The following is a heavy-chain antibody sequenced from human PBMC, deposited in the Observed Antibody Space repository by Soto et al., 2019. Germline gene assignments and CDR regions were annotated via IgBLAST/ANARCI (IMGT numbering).Heavy chain of an antibody. J-gene: IGHJ4*02. CDR2: ISANNDHT. V-gene: IGHV1-18*01. Sequence: QVQLVKSGAEVKKPGASVTVSCKASGYTLNTYGITWVRQAPGQGLEWMGWISANNDHTNYPQKLQGRVTMTTDTSTSTAYMELSSLKSDETAVYYCARGTYFDYWGQGTLVTGSS. CDR3: ARGTYFDY. CDR1: GYTLNTYG.